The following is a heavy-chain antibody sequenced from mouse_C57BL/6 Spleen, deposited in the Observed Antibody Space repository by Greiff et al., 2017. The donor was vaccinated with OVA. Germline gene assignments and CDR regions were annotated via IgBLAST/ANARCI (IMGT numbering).Heavy chain of an antibody. J-gene: IGHJ4*01. D-gene: IGHD1-1*01. Sequence: QVQLQQPGAELVRPGPSVKVSCKASGYAFTNYLIEWVKQRPGQGLEWIGVINPGSGGTNYNEKFKCKATLTADKSSSTAYMQLSSLTSEYSAVYFCARAGSSYYYAMDYWGQGTSVTVSS. CDR1: GYAFTNYL. CDR3: ARAGSSYYYAMDY. V-gene: IGHV1-54*01. CDR2: INPGSGGT.